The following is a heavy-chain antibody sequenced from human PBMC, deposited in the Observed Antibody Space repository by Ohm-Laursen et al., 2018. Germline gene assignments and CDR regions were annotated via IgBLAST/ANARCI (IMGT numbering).Heavy chain of an antibody. CDR2: ISTYNGIT. V-gene: IGHV1-18*01. CDR3: ARTGQWVDYYFDY. CDR1: SYTFNNYD. D-gene: IGHD6-19*01. Sequence: ASVKVSCKASSYTFNNYDMSWVRQVPGQGLEWMGWISTYNGITNYAQKFQGRLTLTTDTSTSTVSMELRSLRSDDTAVYYCARTGQWVDYYFDYWGQGTLVTVSS. J-gene: IGHJ4*02.